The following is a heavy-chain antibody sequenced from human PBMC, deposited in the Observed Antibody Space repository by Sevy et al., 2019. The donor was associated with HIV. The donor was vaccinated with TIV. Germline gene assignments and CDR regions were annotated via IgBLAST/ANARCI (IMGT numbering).Heavy chain of an antibody. Sequence: SETLSLTCTVSGGSISTSSYYWAWVRQPPGKGLAWIGTIYYSGNTYYNPSLQSRVTMSVDTSNNQFFLDLNSVAAADTAVYYCARHRMIRGVINWFDPWGQGTLVTVSS. CDR3: ARHRMIRGVINWFDP. CDR1: GGSISTSSYY. J-gene: IGHJ5*02. CDR2: IYYSGNT. D-gene: IGHD3-10*01. V-gene: IGHV4-39*01.